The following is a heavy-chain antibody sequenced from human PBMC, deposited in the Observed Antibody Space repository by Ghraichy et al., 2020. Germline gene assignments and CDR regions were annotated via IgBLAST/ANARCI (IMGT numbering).Heavy chain of an antibody. CDR3: AKGTVGATVGVRYRFGMEEYYYGMDV. D-gene: IGHD1-26*01. Sequence: GGSLRLSCAASGITFSSYAMSWVRQAPGKGLEWVAGISGSGVSTHYADSVKGRFTISRDNSKNTLYLQMNSLRAEDTAVYNCAKGTVGATVGVRYRFGMEEYYYGMDVWGQGTTVTVSS. J-gene: IGHJ6*02. V-gene: IGHV3-23*01. CDR1: GITFSSYA. CDR2: ISGSGVST.